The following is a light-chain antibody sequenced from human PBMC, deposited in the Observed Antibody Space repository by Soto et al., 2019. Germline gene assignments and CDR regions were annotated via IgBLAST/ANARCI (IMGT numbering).Light chain of an antibody. V-gene: IGKV1-9*01. CDR3: QPLFDFPTA. CDR2: AAS. CDR1: QVISTS. J-gene: IGKJ5*01. Sequence: DIQLTQSPSFLSPSIGESVTITSRASQVISTSLAWYQVKPGKAPKLLIYAASTLESWVPSRFSATVSGTEFSLTITSLQPEDFPTYYCQPLFDFPTAFGQGTRLEIK.